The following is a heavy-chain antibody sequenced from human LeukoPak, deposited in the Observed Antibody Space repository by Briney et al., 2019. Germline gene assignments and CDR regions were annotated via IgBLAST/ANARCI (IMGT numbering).Heavy chain of an antibody. D-gene: IGHD6-19*01. CDR2: INHSGST. CDR3: AVGGWYFDY. CDR1: GGSFSGYY. J-gene: IGHJ4*02. Sequence: PSETLSLTCAVYGGSFSGYYWSWIRQPPGKGLEWIGEINHSGSTNYNPSLKSRVTISVDTSKNQSSLKLSSVTAADTAVYYCAVGGWYFDYWGQGTLVTVSS. V-gene: IGHV4-34*01.